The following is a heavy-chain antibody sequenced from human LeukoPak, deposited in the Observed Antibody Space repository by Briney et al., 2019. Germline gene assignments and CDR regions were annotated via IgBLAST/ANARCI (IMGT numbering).Heavy chain of an antibody. V-gene: IGHV4-39*07. CDR2: IYYSGST. Sequence: SETLSLTCTVSGGSISSSSYYWGWIRQPPGKGLEWIGSIYYSGSTYYNPSLKSRVTISVDTSKNQFSLKLSSVTAADTAVYYCARGLIVVVPAAYDAFDIWGQGTMVTVSS. CDR1: GGSISSSSYY. CDR3: ARGLIVVVPAAYDAFDI. J-gene: IGHJ3*02. D-gene: IGHD2-2*01.